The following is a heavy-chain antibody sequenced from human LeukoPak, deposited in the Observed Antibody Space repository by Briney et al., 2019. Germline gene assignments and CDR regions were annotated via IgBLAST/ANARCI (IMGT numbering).Heavy chain of an antibody. CDR2: ISGSGGST. J-gene: IGHJ4*02. CDR1: GFTFSSYA. Sequence: GGSLRLSCAASGFTFSSYAMGWVRQAPGKGLEWVSAISGSGGSTYYADSVKGRFTISRDNSKNTLYLQMNSLRAEDTAVYYCAKVIVVVPAAIRNPNFDYWGQGTLVTVSS. D-gene: IGHD2-2*02. V-gene: IGHV3-23*01. CDR3: AKVIVVVPAAIRNPNFDY.